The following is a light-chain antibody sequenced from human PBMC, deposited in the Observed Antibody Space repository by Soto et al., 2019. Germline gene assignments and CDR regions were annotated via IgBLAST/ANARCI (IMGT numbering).Light chain of an antibody. Sequence: EIVLTQSPGTLSWSPGARATLSCRASQSFSSSYLAWYQQKPGQTPRLLIYGASNRATGIPDRFSGSGSGTDFTLTISSLEPEDFAVYYCQQYGRSPGLFTFGPGTKVDIK. CDR1: QSFSSSY. V-gene: IGKV3-20*01. CDR2: GAS. CDR3: QQYGRSPGLFT. J-gene: IGKJ3*01.